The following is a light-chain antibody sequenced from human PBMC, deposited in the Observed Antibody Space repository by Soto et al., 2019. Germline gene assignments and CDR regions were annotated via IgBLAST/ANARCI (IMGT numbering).Light chain of an antibody. CDR1: SSDVGAYNY. V-gene: IGLV2-11*01. J-gene: IGLJ1*01. Sequence: QSALTQPRSVSGSPGHSVTISCTGTSSDVGAYNYVSWYQQHPGKAPKLMIYAVNKRPSGVPDRFSGSKSGNTASLTISGLRAEDEADYHCCSYAGTYTYVFGTGTKVTVL. CDR2: AVN. CDR3: CSYAGTYTYV.